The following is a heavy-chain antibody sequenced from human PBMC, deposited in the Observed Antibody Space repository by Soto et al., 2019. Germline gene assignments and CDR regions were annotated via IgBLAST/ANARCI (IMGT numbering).Heavy chain of an antibody. D-gene: IGHD4-17*01. CDR1: GYTFTSYY. CDR3: ARAPGTVLDY. CDR2: INPSGGST. V-gene: IGHV1-46*01. Sequence: ASVKVSCKASGYTFTSYYLHWVRQAPGQGLEWMRIINPSGGSTSYAQKFQGRVTMTRDTSTSTVYMELSSLRSEDTAVYYCARAPGTVLDYWGQGTLVTVSS. J-gene: IGHJ4*02.